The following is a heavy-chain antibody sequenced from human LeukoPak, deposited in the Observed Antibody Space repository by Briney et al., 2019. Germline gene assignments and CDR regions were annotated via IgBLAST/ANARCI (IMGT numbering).Heavy chain of an antibody. J-gene: IGHJ4*02. D-gene: IGHD1-1*01. CDR2: TSSDLNVK. CDR3: ARDWNGNY. CDR1: GFTFRNYV. Sequence: GGSLRLSCAASGFTFRNYVIHWVRQAPGKGLEWVAVTSSDLNVKLYADSVKGRFTISRDNAKNSLYLQMNSLRAEDTAVYYCARDWNGNYWGQGTLVTVSS. V-gene: IGHV3-30-3*01.